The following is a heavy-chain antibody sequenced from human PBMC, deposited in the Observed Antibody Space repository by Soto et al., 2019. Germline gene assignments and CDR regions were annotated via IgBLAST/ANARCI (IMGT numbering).Heavy chain of an antibody. CDR1: GYTFTGYY. D-gene: IGHD3-16*01. CDR3: ARDMVSTIGDFDY. Sequence: ASVKVSCKASGYTFTGYYIHWVRQAPGQGLEWVGWINPNSGATTYTQKFQGRVTMTRDTSIITAHMELSRLRSDDTAMYYCARDMVSTIGDFDYWGQGXLVTVSS. CDR2: INPNSGAT. V-gene: IGHV1-2*02. J-gene: IGHJ4*02.